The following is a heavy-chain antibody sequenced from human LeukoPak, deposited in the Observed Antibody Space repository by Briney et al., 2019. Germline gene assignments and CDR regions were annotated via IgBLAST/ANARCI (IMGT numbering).Heavy chain of an antibody. D-gene: IGHD3-9*01. Sequence: GASVKVSCKASGYTFTGYYMHWVRQAPGQGLEWMGRINPNSGGTNYAQKFQGRVTMTRDTSISTAYMELSRLRSDDTVVYYCARDIDYDILTGYLTSYYYYYMDVWGKGTTVTVSS. J-gene: IGHJ6*03. CDR3: ARDIDYDILTGYLTSYYYYYMDV. CDR2: INPNSGGT. CDR1: GYTFTGYY. V-gene: IGHV1-2*05.